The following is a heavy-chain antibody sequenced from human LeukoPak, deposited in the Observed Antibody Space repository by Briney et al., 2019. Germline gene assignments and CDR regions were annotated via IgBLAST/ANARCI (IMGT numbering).Heavy chain of an antibody. J-gene: IGHJ4*02. CDR3: ARGPGYYYGSGSYWYGY. Sequence: SETLSLTCTVSGYSISSGYYWGWIRQPPGKGLEWIGSIYHSGSTYYNPSLKSRVTISVDTSKNQFSLKLSSVTAADTAVYYCARGPGYYYGSGSYWYGYGGQGTLVTVSS. D-gene: IGHD3-10*01. CDR1: GYSISSGYY. CDR2: IYHSGST. V-gene: IGHV4-38-2*02.